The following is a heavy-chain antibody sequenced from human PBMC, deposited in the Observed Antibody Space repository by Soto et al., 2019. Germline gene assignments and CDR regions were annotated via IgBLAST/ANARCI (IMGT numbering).Heavy chain of an antibody. CDR2: ISGPSIYI. J-gene: IGHJ6*02. V-gene: IGHV3-21*01. CDR3: ARGLRNGFNV. D-gene: IGHD3-3*01. CDR1: GFTFSGYS. Sequence: EVQLVESGGGLVKPGGSLRLSCVASGFTFSGYSINWDRQAPGKGLEWVSYISGPSIYIYYADSVKGRFTISRDNAKSAVYLQMNSLRAEDTAVYYCARGLRNGFNVWGQGTTVSVSS.